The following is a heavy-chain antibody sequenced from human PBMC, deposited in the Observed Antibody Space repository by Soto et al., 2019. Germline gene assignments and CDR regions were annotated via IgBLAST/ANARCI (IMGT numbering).Heavy chain of an antibody. D-gene: IGHD1-26*01. CDR1: GYSFASYW. CDR2: IDPSDSYT. J-gene: IGHJ4*02. CDR3: GAGVVGATTPLFDY. V-gene: IGHV5-10-1*01. Sequence: PGESLKISCNGSGYSFASYWINWVGQMPGKGLAWMGRIDPSDSYTNYMPFFQGHGTISADTSISTAYLQWSSLKASDTAMYSCGAGVVGATTPLFDYWGQGTLVTVS.